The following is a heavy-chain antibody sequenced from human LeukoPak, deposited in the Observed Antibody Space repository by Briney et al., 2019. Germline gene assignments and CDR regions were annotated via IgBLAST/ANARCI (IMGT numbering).Heavy chain of an antibody. J-gene: IGHJ4*02. CDR3: TAGIGHSDFDY. V-gene: IGHV3-15*01. D-gene: IGHD6-13*01. Sequence: GGSLRLSCAASGFTFSNDWMGWVRQAPGKGLEWVGRIKSKTNSGTAGYATPVKSRFTISTDDSKNTYLQMNSLKSEDTAVYYCTAGIGHSDFDYWGQGTLVTVSS. CDR2: IKSKTNSGTA. CDR1: GFTFSNDW.